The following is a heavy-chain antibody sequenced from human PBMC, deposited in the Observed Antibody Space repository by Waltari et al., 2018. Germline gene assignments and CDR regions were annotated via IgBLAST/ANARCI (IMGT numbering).Heavy chain of an antibody. D-gene: IGHD4-17*01. J-gene: IGHJ5*02. V-gene: IGHV3-49*04. Sequence: DVQLAESGGGLVQPGRSLRLSCTTSGFTFVAYSMHWGRQAPGQGLEWVGFIRSKAYGETTDYAASVRGRFTISRDDSKSIAYLQMNSLKTEDTAIYFCARDLMYGEHPLFDRWGQGTLVTVSS. CDR3: ARDLMYGEHPLFDR. CDR2: IRSKAYGETT. CDR1: GFTFVAYS.